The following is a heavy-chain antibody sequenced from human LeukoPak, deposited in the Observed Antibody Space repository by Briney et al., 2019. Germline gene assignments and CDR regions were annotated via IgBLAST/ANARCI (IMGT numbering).Heavy chain of an antibody. Sequence: GESLKISCKGSGYSFTTSWIGWVRQMPGKGLEWMGIIYPGDSDTRYSPSFQGQVTISADKSISTAYLQWSSLKASDTAMYYCASHNYRRIVGATDDAFDIWGQGTMVTVSS. D-gene: IGHD1-26*01. CDR2: IYPGDSDT. CDR1: GYSFTTSW. CDR3: ASHNYRRIVGATDDAFDI. J-gene: IGHJ3*02. V-gene: IGHV5-51*01.